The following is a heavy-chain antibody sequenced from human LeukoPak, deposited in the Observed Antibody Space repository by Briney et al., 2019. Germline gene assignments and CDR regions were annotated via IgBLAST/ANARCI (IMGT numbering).Heavy chain of an antibody. CDR1: GFTFSSYS. CDR2: ISNSSSYI. Sequence: PGGSLRLSCAASGFTFSSYSMNWVRQAPGKGLEWVSSISNSSSYIYYADSVKGRFTISRDNAKNSLYLQMNSLRAEDTAVYYCARDRYDGDYVYFQHWGQGTLVTVSS. D-gene: IGHD4-17*01. V-gene: IGHV3-21*01. CDR3: ARDRYDGDYVYFQH. J-gene: IGHJ1*01.